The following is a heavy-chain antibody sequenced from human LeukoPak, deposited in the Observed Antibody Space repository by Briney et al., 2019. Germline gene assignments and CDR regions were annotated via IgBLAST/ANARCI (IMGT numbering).Heavy chain of an antibody. J-gene: IGHJ4*02. D-gene: IGHD6-13*01. V-gene: IGHV3-30-3*01. CDR2: ISYDGSNK. CDR3: ARDPAAAGSFDY. Sequence: GGSLRLSCAASGFTFSRYWMSWVRQAPGKGLEGVAVISYDGSNKYYADSVKGRFTISRDNSKNTLYLQMNSLRAEDTAVYYCARDPAAAGSFDYWGQGTLVTVSS. CDR1: GFTFSRYW.